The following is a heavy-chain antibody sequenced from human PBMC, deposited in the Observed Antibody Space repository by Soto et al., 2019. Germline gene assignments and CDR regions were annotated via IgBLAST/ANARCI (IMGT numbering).Heavy chain of an antibody. CDR2: ISAYNGNT. V-gene: IGHV1-18*01. Sequence: VKVSCKASGYTFTSYGISWVRQAPGQGLEWMGWISAYNGNTNYAQKLQGRVTMTTDTSTSTAYMELRSLRSDDTAVYYCARDEGYCSGGSCYQFYYYGMDVWGQGTTVTVSS. D-gene: IGHD2-15*01. J-gene: IGHJ6*02. CDR3: ARDEGYCSGGSCYQFYYYGMDV. CDR1: GYTFTSYG.